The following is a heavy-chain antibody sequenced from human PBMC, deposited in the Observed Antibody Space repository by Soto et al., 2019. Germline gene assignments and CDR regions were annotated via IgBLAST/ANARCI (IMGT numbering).Heavy chain of an antibody. Sequence: QPPGKGLEWIGEINHSGSTNYNPSLKSRVTMSVDTSKNQFSLKLSSVTAADTAVYYCAREEVPQWFTKGYNGMDVWGQGTTVTVSS. CDR3: AREEVPQWFTKGYNGMDV. D-gene: IGHD2-8*01. J-gene: IGHJ6*02. V-gene: IGHV4-34*01. CDR2: INHSGST.